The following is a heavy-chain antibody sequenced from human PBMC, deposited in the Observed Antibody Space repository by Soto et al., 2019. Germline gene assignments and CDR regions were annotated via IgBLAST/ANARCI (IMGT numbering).Heavy chain of an antibody. D-gene: IGHD6-19*01. CDR2: ITEGGDR. V-gene: IGHV3-23*01. CDR3: ARTDKYNSQSSGWANRFDF. J-gene: IGHJ4*02. Sequence: EVQLLESGGGLVQPGGSVRLLCAASGFTFSNFAMTWVRQAQGKGLEWVSTITEGGDRYFGDIVRGRFTISRDNSKNTLYLQMNTLRAEDTAIYYCARTDKYNSQSSGWANRFDFWGQRTLVTVSS. CDR1: GFTFSNFA.